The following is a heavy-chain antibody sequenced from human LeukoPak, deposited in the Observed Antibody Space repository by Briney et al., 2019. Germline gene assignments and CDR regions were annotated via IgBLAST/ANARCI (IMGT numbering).Heavy chain of an antibody. J-gene: IGHJ3*02. CDR1: GFTFSNYA. CDR2: IRYDGSNK. D-gene: IGHD3-9*01. CDR3: TKGPYYNILTGTIRVRNGFDI. V-gene: IGHV3-30*02. Sequence: GGSLRLSCAASGFTFSNYAMNWVRQAPGKELEWVAFIRYDGSNKYYADSVKGRFTISRDNSKNTLSLEMNSLRTEDTAVYYCTKGPYYNILTGTIRVRNGFDIWGQGTMVTVYS.